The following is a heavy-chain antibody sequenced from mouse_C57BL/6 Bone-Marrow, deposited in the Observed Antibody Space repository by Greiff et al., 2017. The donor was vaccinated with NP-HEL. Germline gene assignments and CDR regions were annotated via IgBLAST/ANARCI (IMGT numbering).Heavy chain of an antibody. D-gene: IGHD1-1*01. Sequence: QVQLQQPGAELVMPGASVKLSCKASGYTFTSYWMHWVKQRPGQGLEWIGEIDPSDSYTNYNQKFKGKSTLTVDKSSSTAYMQLSSLTSEDSAVYYCATEDYYGSSPFAYWGQGTLVTVSA. V-gene: IGHV1-69*01. CDR2: IDPSDSYT. CDR1: GYTFTSYW. CDR3: ATEDYYGSSPFAY. J-gene: IGHJ3*01.